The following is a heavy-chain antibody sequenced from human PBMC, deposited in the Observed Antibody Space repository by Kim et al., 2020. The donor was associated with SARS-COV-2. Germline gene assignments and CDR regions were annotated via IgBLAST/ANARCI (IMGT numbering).Heavy chain of an antibody. D-gene: IGHD2-8*01. CDR3: AKSTSGVYLTGGYFGL. Sequence: GGSLRLSCAASGFTFDDYAMHWVRQAPGKGLEWVSGISWNSGSIGYADSVKGRFTISRDNAKNSLYLQMNSLRAEGTALYYCAKSTSGVYLTGGYFGLWGRGTPVTVSS. CDR1: GFTFDDYA. V-gene: IGHV3-9*01. CDR2: ISWNSGSI. J-gene: IGHJ2*01.